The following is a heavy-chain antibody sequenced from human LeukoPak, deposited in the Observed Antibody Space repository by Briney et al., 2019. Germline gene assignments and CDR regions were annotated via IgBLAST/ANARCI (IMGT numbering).Heavy chain of an antibody. CDR2: ISSSGSTI. Sequence: GGSLRLSCAASGFTFSSYSMKWVRQAPGKGLEWVSYISSSGSTIYYADSVKGRFTISRDNAKNSLYLQMNSLRAEDTAVYYCAELGITMIGGVWGKGTTVTISS. V-gene: IGHV3-48*04. J-gene: IGHJ6*04. D-gene: IGHD3-10*02. CDR3: AELGITMIGGV. CDR1: GFTFSSYS.